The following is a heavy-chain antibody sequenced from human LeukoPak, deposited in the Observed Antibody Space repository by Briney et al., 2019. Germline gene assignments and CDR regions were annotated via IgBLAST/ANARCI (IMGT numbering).Heavy chain of an antibody. CDR1: GGSFSGYY. CDR2: INHSGST. V-gene: IGHV4-34*01. D-gene: IGHD5-18*01. Sequence: SETLSLTCAVYGGSFSGYYWSWIRQPPGKGLEWIGEINHSGSTNYNPSLKSRVTISVDTSKNQFSLKLSSVTAADTAVYYCARHYRGWLPPFFDYWGQGTLVTVSS. CDR3: ARHYRGWLPPFFDY. J-gene: IGHJ4*02.